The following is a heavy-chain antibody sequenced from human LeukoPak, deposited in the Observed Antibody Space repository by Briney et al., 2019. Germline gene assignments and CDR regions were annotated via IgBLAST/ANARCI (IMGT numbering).Heavy chain of an antibody. J-gene: IGHJ5*02. D-gene: IGHD2-2*01. CDR3: ATLYCSSTSCYP. Sequence: GASVKVSCKASGYTLTSYDINWVRQATGQGLEWMGWMNPNSGNTGYAQKFQGRVTMTRNTSISTAYMELSSLRSEDTAVYYCATLYCSSTSCYPWGQGTLVTVSS. CDR1: GYTLTSYD. V-gene: IGHV1-8*01. CDR2: MNPNSGNT.